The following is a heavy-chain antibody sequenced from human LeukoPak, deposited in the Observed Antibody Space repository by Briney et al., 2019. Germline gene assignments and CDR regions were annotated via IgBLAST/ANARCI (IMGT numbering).Heavy chain of an antibody. Sequence: GESLKISCKGSGYGFTSYWIGWVRQMPGKGLEWMGIIYPGDSDTRYSPSFQGQVTISADKSISTAYLQWSSLKASDTAMYYCARFTLEDTAMVVGGMDVWGQGTTVTVSS. CDR1: GYGFTSYW. D-gene: IGHD5-18*01. J-gene: IGHJ6*02. CDR3: ARFTLEDTAMVVGGMDV. CDR2: IYPGDSDT. V-gene: IGHV5-51*01.